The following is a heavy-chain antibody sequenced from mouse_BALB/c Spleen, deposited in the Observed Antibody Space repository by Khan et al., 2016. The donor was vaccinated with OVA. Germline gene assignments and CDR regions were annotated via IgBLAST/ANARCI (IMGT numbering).Heavy chain of an antibody. Sequence: EVQLQESGPGLVKPSQSLSLTCTVTGYSITSEFAWNWIRQFPGNKLEWMGYISYSGNTRYNPSLKSLISITRDTSRNQFFLQVNTVTTEDTATYYGARKDYYDYDPFPYWGQGTLVTVSA. J-gene: IGHJ3*01. CDR3: ARKDYYDYDPFPY. CDR2: ISYSGNT. CDR1: GYSITSEFA. D-gene: IGHD2-4*01. V-gene: IGHV3-2*02.